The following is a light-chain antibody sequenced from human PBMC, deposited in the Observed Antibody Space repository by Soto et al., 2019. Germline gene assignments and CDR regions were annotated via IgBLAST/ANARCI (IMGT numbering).Light chain of an antibody. Sequence: QSALTQPASVSGSPGQSITISCTGTSSDVGGYNYVSWFQQHPGKAPKLIIYDVNNRPSGVSNRFSGSKSGTTASLSISGFQPEDDAEYYCSSYTGANTLVFFGGGTKLTVL. CDR3: SSYTGANTLVF. J-gene: IGLJ2*01. CDR2: DVN. CDR1: SSDVGGYNY. V-gene: IGLV2-14*01.